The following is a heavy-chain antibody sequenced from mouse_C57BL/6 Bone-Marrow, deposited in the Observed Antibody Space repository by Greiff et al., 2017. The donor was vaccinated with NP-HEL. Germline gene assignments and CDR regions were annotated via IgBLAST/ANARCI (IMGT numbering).Heavy chain of an antibody. D-gene: IGHD1-1*01. CDR3: AIILITTVVAPCFAMDY. Sequence: VQLQQPGAELVKPGASVKVSCKASGYTFTSYWMHWVKQRPGQGLEWIGRIHPSDGDTNYNQKFKGKATLTVDKSSSTAYMQLSSLTSEDSAVYYCAIILITTVVAPCFAMDYWGQGTSVTVSA. CDR2: IHPSDGDT. CDR1: GYTFTSYW. V-gene: IGHV1-74*01. J-gene: IGHJ4*01.